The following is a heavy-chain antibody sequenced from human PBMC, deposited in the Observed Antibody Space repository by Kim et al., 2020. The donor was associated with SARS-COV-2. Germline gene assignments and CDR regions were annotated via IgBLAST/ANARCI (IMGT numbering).Heavy chain of an antibody. CDR3: AKDALGQQLVHFSGSYYGRDV. CDR1: GFTFSSYA. CDR2: ISGSGGST. V-gene: IGHV3-23*01. Sequence: GGSLRLSCAASGFTFSSYAMSWVRQAPGKGLEWVSAISGSGGSTYYADSVKGRFTISRDNSKNTLYLQMNSLRAEDTAVYYCAKDALGQQLVHFSGSYYGRDVWGQGTTVPV. D-gene: IGHD6-13*01. J-gene: IGHJ6*02.